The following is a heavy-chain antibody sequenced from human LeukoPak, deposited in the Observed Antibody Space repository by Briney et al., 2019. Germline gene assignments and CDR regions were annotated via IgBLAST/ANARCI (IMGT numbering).Heavy chain of an antibody. V-gene: IGHV4-59*01. J-gene: IGHJ4*02. CDR1: GGSISRYY. CDR3: ARYVWGSYPTFEDY. D-gene: IGHD3-16*02. Sequence: SETLSLTCTVSGGSISRYYWSWMRQPPGKGLEWIGYIYYSGSTNYNPSLKSRVTISVDTSKNKFSLELSSVTAADTAVYYCARYVWGSYPTFEDYWGQGTLVTVSS. CDR2: IYYSGST.